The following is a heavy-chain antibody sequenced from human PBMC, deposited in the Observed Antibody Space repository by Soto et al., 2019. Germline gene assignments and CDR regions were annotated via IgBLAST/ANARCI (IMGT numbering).Heavy chain of an antibody. CDR1: GFTFSNNA. CDR2: ISSGGGNT. Sequence: PGGSLRLSCAASGFTFSNNAMTWVRQAPGKGLEWVSAISSGGGNTYYADSVKGRFTISRDNSKNTLYLQMNSLRAEDTAVYYCAKLLAEKFSDNWGQGSLVTVSS. J-gene: IGHJ4*02. V-gene: IGHV3-23*01. CDR3: AKLLAEKFSDN.